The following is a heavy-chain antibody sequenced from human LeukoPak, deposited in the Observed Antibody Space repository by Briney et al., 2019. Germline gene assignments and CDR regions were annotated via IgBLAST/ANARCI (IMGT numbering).Heavy chain of an antibody. CDR2: IYSGGST. CDR3: ASRYFCSSTSCYTFDY. D-gene: IGHD2-2*02. V-gene: IGHV3-66*01. CDR1: GFTVSSNY. Sequence: GSLRLSCAASGFTVSSNYMSWIRQAPGKGLEWVSVIYSGGSTYYADSVKGRFTISRDNSKNTLYLQMNSLRAEDTAVYYCASRYFCSSTSCYTFDYWGQGTLVTVSS. J-gene: IGHJ4*02.